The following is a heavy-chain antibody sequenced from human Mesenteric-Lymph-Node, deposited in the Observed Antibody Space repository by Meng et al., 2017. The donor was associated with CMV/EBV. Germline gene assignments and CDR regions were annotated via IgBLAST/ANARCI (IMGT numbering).Heavy chain of an antibody. CDR1: GFTFSSYG. V-gene: IGHV3-30*02. CDR2: IRYDGSNK. D-gene: IGHD2-2*01. Sequence: GESLKISCAASGFTFSSYGMHWVRQAPGKGLEWVAFIRYDGSNKYYADSVKGRFTISRDNSKNTLYLQMNSLRVEDTAVYYCARDRGNRYCDSTSCHYYYGMDVWGQGTTVTVSS. CDR3: ARDRGNRYCDSTSCHYYYGMDV. J-gene: IGHJ6*02.